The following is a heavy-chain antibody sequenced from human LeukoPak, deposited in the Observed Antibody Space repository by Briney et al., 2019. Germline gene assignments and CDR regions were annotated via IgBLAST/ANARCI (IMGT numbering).Heavy chain of an antibody. Sequence: PSETLSLTCTVSGGSISSSSYYWGWIRQPPGKGLVGIGSIYYSGSNWYNPSLKSRVIISVDSSKKQFSLKLSSVTAADTAVYYCAGQGGSYPFDYWGEGTLVTVPS. CDR2: IYYSGSN. J-gene: IGHJ4*02. V-gene: IGHV4-39*01. CDR3: AGQGGSYPFDY. CDR1: GGSISSSSYY. D-gene: IGHD1-26*01.